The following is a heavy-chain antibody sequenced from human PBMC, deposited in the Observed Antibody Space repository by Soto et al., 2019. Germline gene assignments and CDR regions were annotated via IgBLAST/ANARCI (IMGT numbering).Heavy chain of an antibody. CDR2: IKSKTDGGTT. J-gene: IGHJ6*02. CDR1: GFTFSSYW. CDR3: TTDPPPQHVLSYYYYYGMDV. V-gene: IGHV3-15*07. Sequence: GGSLRLSCAASGFTFSSYWMNWVRQAPGKGLEWVGRIKSKTDGGTTDYAAPVKGRFTISRDDSKNTLYLQMNSLKTEDTAVYYCTTDPPPQHVLSYYYYYGMDVWGQGTTVTVSS.